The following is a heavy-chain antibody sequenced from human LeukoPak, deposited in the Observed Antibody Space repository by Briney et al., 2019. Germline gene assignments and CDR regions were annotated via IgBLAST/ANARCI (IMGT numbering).Heavy chain of an antibody. D-gene: IGHD3-22*01. J-gene: IGHJ4*02. V-gene: IGHV3-53*01. CDR1: GFTVSSNY. CDR3: AKAQTLYYYDSSGYYREYYFDY. CDR2: IYSGGST. Sequence: GGSLRLSCAASGFTVSSNYMSWVRQAPGKGLEWVSVIYSGGSTYYADSVKGRFTISRDNSKNTLYLQMNSLRAEDTAVYYCAKAQTLYYYDSSGYYREYYFDYWGQGTLVTVSS.